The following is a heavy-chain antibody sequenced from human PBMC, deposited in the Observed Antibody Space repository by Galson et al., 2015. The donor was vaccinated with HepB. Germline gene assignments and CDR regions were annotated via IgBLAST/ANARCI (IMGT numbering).Heavy chain of an antibody. CDR3: ARDHPLCCTNGVCYYYYGMDV. CDR1: GYTFTSYG. CDR2: ISAYNGNT. J-gene: IGHJ6*02. Sequence: QSGAAVKKPGASVKVSCKASGYTFTSYGISWVRQAPGQGLEWMGWISAYNGNTNYAQKLQGRVTMTTDTSTSTAYVELRSLRSDDTAVYYCARDHPLCCTNGVCYYYYGMDVWGQGTTVTVSS. V-gene: IGHV1-18*01. D-gene: IGHD2-8*01.